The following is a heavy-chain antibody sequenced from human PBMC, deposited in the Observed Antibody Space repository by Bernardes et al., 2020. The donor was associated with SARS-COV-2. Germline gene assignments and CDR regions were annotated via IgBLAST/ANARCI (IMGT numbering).Heavy chain of an antibody. CDR3: AREGSYHSGGYYPLPFDS. V-gene: IGHV6-1*01. CDR2: TFYRSTWNT. D-gene: IGHD3-22*01. CDR1: GDSVSSNSAA. Sequence: SQTLSLTCAISGDSVSSNSAAWSWIRLSPSRGLEWLGRTFYRSTWNTDYALSVKGRMTIDPDTSKNQFSLQLNSVTPEDTAVYYCAREGSYHSGGYYPLPFDSWGQGTLVTVSS. J-gene: IGHJ4*02.